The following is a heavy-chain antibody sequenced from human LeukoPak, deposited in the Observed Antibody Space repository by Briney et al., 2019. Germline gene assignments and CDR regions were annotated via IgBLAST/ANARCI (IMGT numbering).Heavy chain of an antibody. CDR2: INSDGSSL. D-gene: IGHD6-13*01. CDR1: GFTFSSYW. Sequence: PGGSLRPSCAASGFTFSSYWMHWVRQAPGKGLVWISRINSDGSSLSYADSGKGRFTISRDNAKNTLYLRMNSLRVEDTAVYYCAKASSSSWYVLGNWGQGTLVTVSS. V-gene: IGHV3-74*01. CDR3: AKASSSSWYVLGN. J-gene: IGHJ4*02.